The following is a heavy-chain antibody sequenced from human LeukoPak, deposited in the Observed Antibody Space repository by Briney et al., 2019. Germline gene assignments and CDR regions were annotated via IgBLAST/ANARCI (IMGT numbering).Heavy chain of an antibody. V-gene: IGHV4-31*03. Sequence: PSETLSLTCTVSGGSISSGGYYWSWIRQHPGKGLEWIGYIYYSGSTYYNPSLKSRVTISVDTSKNQFSLKLSSVTAADTAVYYCARGLGTMVRGVIARPFDYWGQGTLVTVSS. CDR2: IYYSGST. CDR3: ARGLGTMVRGVIARPFDY. CDR1: GGSISSGGYY. J-gene: IGHJ4*02. D-gene: IGHD3-10*01.